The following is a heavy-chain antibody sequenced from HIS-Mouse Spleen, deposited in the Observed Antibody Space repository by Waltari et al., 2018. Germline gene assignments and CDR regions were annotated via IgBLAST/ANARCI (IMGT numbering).Heavy chain of an antibody. V-gene: IGHV1-2*02. CDR2: INPNSGGT. CDR3: ARDRGYFDL. J-gene: IGHJ2*01. Sequence: QVQLVQSGAEVRKPGASVPGACKASGDTFTGYYMHWVRQAPGQGLEWMGWINPNSGGTNYAQKFQGRVTMTRDTSISTAYMELSRLRSDDTAVYYCARDRGYFDLWGRGTLVTVSS. CDR1: GDTFTGYY.